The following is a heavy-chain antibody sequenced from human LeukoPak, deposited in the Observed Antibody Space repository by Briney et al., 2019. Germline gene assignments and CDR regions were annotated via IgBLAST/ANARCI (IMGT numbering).Heavy chain of an antibody. D-gene: IGHD3-10*02. V-gene: IGHV3-48*03. CDR1: EFTFSSYE. Sequence: LSGGSLRLSCTVSEFTFSSYEMNWVRQAPGKGLEWVSYISSSGSTIYYADSVKGRFTISRDNAKNSLYLQMNSLRAEDTAVYYCAELGITMIGGVWGKGTTVTISS. CDR3: AELGITMIGGV. CDR2: ISSSGSTI. J-gene: IGHJ6*04.